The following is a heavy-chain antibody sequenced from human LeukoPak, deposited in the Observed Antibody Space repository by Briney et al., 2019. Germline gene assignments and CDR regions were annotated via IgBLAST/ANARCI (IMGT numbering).Heavy chain of an antibody. CDR2: IIPIFGTA. CDR1: GGTFSSYA. CDR3: ARSERYFDWLFDYYYGMDV. V-gene: IGHV1-69*13. D-gene: IGHD3-9*01. J-gene: IGHJ6*02. Sequence: SVKVSCKASGGTFSSYAISWVRQAPGQGLEWMGGIIPIFGTANYAQKFQGRVTITADESTSTAYMELSSLRSEDTAVYYCARSERYFDWLFDYYYGMDVWGQGTTVTVSS.